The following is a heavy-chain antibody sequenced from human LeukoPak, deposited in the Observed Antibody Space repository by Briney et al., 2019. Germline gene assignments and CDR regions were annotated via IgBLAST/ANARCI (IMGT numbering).Heavy chain of an antibody. V-gene: IGHV4-4*07. CDR1: GGSISSYY. D-gene: IGHD3-3*01. CDR3: AREVGYNFWSGYYPGAFDI. J-gene: IGHJ3*02. Sequence: SETLSLTCTVSGGSISSYYWSWIRQPAGKGLEWIGRIYTSGSTNYNPSLKSRVTMSVDTSKNQFSLKLSSVTAADTAVYYCAREVGYNFWSGYYPGAFDIWGQGTMVTVSS. CDR2: IYTSGST.